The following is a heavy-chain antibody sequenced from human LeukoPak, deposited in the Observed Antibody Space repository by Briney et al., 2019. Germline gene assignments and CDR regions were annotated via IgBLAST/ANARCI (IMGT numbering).Heavy chain of an antibody. Sequence: SETLSLTCTVSGGSISSYYWSWIRQPAGKGLEWIGRIYTSGSTNYNPSLKSRVTMSVDTSKNQFSLKLSSVTAADTAVYYCARDHSSSSPYYYYGMDVWGQGTTVTVSS. CDR3: ARDHSSSSPYYYYGMDV. J-gene: IGHJ6*02. CDR1: GGSISSYY. D-gene: IGHD6-6*01. CDR2: IYTSGST. V-gene: IGHV4-4*07.